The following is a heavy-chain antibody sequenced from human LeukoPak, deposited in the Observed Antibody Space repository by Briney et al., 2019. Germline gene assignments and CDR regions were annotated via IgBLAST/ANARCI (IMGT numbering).Heavy chain of an antibody. Sequence: PGGSLRLSCAASGFTFSNYAMNWVRQAPGKGLEWVSSISGSSTYIDYADSVKGRFTISRDNSKNTLYLQMNSLRAEDTAVYYCAKGYTAYFDYWGQGTLVTVSS. V-gene: IGHV3-23*01. CDR3: AKGYTAYFDY. D-gene: IGHD2-2*02. CDR2: ISGSSTYI. J-gene: IGHJ4*02. CDR1: GFTFSNYA.